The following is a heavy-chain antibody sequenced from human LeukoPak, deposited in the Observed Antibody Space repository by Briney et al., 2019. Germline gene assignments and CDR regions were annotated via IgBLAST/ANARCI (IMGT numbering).Heavy chain of an antibody. CDR2: IHHSGST. CDR1: GYSFNSGYY. D-gene: IGHD1-26*01. CDR3: AKQRGATPYYFDY. V-gene: IGHV4-38-2*02. Sequence: SETLPLTCTVSGYSFNSGYYWGWIRQAPGKGLEWIGNIHHSGSTYYNPSLKSRVTISVDSSKNEFSLKPNSVTAADTAVYYCAKQRGATPYYFDYWGQGTLVTVSS. J-gene: IGHJ4*02.